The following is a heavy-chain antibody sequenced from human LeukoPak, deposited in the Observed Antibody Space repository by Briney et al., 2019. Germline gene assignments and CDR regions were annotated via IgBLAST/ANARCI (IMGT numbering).Heavy chain of an antibody. V-gene: IGHV3-73*01. Sequence: GGSLRLSCAASGFTFSGSAMHWVRQASGKGLEWVGRIRSKANSYATAYAASVKGRFTISRDDSKNTAYLQMNSLKTKDTAVYYCTRPMVRGVEDYWGQGTLVTVSS. CDR2: IRSKANSYAT. CDR1: GFTFSGSA. J-gene: IGHJ4*02. D-gene: IGHD3-10*01. CDR3: TRPMVRGVEDY.